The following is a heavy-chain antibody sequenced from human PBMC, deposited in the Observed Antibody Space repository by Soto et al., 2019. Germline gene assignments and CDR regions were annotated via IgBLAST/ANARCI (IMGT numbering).Heavy chain of an antibody. Sequence: QVQLVESGGGVVQPGRSLRLSCAASGFTFSSYGMHWVRQAPGKGLEWVAVISYDGSSKYYADSVKGRFTISRDNSKNTLYLQMNSLRAEDTAVYYCAKILQLGDYAYYYYGMDVWGQGTTFTVSS. CDR2: ISYDGSSK. CDR3: AKILQLGDYAYYYYGMDV. CDR1: GFTFSSYG. J-gene: IGHJ6*02. V-gene: IGHV3-30*18. D-gene: IGHD4-17*01.